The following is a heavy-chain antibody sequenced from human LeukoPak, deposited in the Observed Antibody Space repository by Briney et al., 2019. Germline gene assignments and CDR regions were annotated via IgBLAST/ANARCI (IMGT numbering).Heavy chain of an antibody. J-gene: IGHJ6*03. V-gene: IGHV4-59*01. CDR2: IYYSGST. CDR3: ARSYDFWSGYYFSPQTHYYYYYMYV. CDR1: GGSISSYY. D-gene: IGHD3-3*01. Sequence: SETLSLTCTVSGGSISSYYWSWIRQPPGKGLEWSGYIYYSGSTNYNPSLKSRVTISVDTSKNQFSLKLSSVTAADTAVYYCARSYDFWSGYYFSPQTHYYYYYMYVWGKGTTVTVSS.